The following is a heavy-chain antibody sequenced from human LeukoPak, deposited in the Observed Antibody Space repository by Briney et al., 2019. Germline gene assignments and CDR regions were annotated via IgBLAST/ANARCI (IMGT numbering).Heavy chain of an antibody. D-gene: IGHD2-15*01. J-gene: IGHJ3*02. Sequence: GGSLRLSCAASGFTFSSYAMHWVRQAPGKGLEWVAVISYDGSNKYYADSVKGRFTISRDNSKNTLYLQMNSLRAEDTAVYYCARLVEVVASDIWGQGTMVTVSS. CDR1: GFTFSSYA. CDR2: ISYDGSNK. CDR3: ARLVEVVASDI. V-gene: IGHV3-30-3*01.